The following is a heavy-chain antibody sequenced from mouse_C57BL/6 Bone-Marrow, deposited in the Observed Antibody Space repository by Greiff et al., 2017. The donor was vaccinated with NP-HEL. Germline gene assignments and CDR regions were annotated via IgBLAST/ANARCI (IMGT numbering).Heavy chain of an antibody. V-gene: IGHV5-6*01. Sequence: EVQLVESGGDLVKPGGSLKLSCAASGFTFSSYGMSWVRQTPDKRLEWVATISSGGSYTYYPDSVKGRFTLSRDNAKNTLYLQMSSLKSEDTAMYYCARHYGNYDYDGAWFAYWGQGTLVTVSA. J-gene: IGHJ3*01. CDR2: ISSGGSYT. D-gene: IGHD2-4*01. CDR1: GFTFSSYG. CDR3: ARHYGNYDYDGAWFAY.